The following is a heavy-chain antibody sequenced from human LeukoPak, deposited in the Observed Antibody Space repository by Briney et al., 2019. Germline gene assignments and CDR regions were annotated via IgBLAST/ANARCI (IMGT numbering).Heavy chain of an antibody. CDR3: AKMAMVVLYYFDY. J-gene: IGHJ4*02. CDR2: ISSSSSYI. CDR1: GFTFSSYS. V-gene: IGHV3-21*04. D-gene: IGHD2-15*01. Sequence: GGSLRLSCAASGFTFSSYSMNWVRQAPGKGLEWVSSISSSSSYIYYADSVKGRFTISRDNAKNSLYLQMNSLRAEDTAVYYCAKMAMVVLYYFDYWGQGTLVTVSS.